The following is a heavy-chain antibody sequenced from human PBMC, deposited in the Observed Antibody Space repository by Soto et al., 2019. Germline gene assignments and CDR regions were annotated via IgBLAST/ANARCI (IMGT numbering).Heavy chain of an antibody. D-gene: IGHD2-21*02. Sequence: SETLSLTCTVSGGSFSSYYWNWIRQPAGEGLEWIGRIYTSGSTNYNPTLKSRVTMSVDTSKNQFSLKLSAVTAADSAVYDCAMVGLIGGGDCVDAFDVWGQGTMVTVSS. CDR1: GGSFSSYY. J-gene: IGHJ3*01. V-gene: IGHV4-4*07. CDR2: IYTSGST. CDR3: AMVGLIGGGDCVDAFDV.